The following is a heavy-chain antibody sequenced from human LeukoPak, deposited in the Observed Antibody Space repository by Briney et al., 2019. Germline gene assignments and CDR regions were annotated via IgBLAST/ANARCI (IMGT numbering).Heavy chain of an antibody. CDR1: GFIVTNNY. Sequence: GGSLRLSCAASGFIVTNNYMTWVRQAPGQGLEWVSVIYSDASAYYADSVRGRFIISRDTSKNTIYLQMNRLTAEDTAVYYCARGSELGATCDHWGQGTLVTVSS. J-gene: IGHJ4*02. D-gene: IGHD1-26*01. CDR3: ARGSELGATCDH. CDR2: IYSDASA. V-gene: IGHV3-66*01.